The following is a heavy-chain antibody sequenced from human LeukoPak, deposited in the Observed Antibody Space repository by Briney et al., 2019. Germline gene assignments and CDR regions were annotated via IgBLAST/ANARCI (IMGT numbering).Heavy chain of an antibody. D-gene: IGHD3-16*01. J-gene: IGHJ4*02. CDR1: GGTFSSYA. CDR2: IIPIFGTA. CDR3: ARKRGDYFDY. V-gene: IGHV1-69*05. Sequence: ASVKVSCKASGGTFSSYAISWVRQAPGQGLEWMGGIIPIFGTANYAQKFQGRVTITTDVSTSTAYMELSSLRSEDTAVYYCARKRGDYFDYWGQGTLVTVSS.